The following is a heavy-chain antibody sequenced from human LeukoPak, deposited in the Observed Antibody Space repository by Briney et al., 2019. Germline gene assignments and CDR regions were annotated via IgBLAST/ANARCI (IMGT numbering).Heavy chain of an antibody. J-gene: IGHJ4*02. CDR3: ARDSSMLRGPLVIYYFDF. D-gene: IGHD3-10*01. Sequence: GGSLRLSCAASDFSFITYAMSWVRQAPGKGLEWVSTISGGGDATYYAASVKGRFTISRDNSKNTLYLQMNSLRVEDTAVYYCARDSSMLRGPLVIYYFDFWGQGTLVTVSS. CDR1: DFSFITYA. CDR2: ISGGGDAT. V-gene: IGHV3-23*01.